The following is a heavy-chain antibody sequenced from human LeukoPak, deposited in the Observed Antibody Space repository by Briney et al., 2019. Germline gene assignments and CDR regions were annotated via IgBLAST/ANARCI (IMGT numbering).Heavy chain of an antibody. CDR3: ARGDSSGYYFPPGGMDV. J-gene: IGHJ6*02. V-gene: IGHV6-1*01. D-gene: IGHD3-22*01. Sequence: SQTLSLTCAISGDSVSSNSAAWNWIRQSPSRGLEWLGRTYYRSKWYNDYAVSVKSRITINPDTSKNQFSLQLNSVTPEDTAVYYCARGDSSGYYFPPGGMDVWGQGTTVTVSS. CDR1: GDSVSSNSAA. CDR2: TYYRSKWYN.